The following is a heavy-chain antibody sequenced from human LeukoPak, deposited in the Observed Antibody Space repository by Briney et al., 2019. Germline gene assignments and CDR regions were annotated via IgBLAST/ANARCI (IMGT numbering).Heavy chain of an antibody. V-gene: IGHV3-23*01. Sequence: PGGSLRLSCAASGFTFSSYAMSWVRQAPGKGLEWVSAISVSGGSTYYADSVKGRFTISRDNSKNTLYLQMNSLRAEDTAVYYCANVYYGSGNIPYWGQGTLVTVSS. D-gene: IGHD3-10*01. J-gene: IGHJ4*02. CDR3: ANVYYGSGNIPY. CDR2: ISVSGGST. CDR1: GFTFSSYA.